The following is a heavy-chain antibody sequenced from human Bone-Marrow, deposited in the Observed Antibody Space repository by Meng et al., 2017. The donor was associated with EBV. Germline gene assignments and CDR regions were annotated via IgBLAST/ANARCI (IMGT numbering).Heavy chain of an antibody. J-gene: IGHJ5*02. V-gene: IGHV1-46*01. CDR3: AISRIVGATGSWFDP. Sequence: QGQLGPSGAEVMMPGASVKVSCKAYGYIFTSYYMQWVRQAPGQGLEWLGIINPSGGSTSYAQKFQGRVTMTRDTSTSTVYMELSSLRSEDTAVYYCAISRIVGATGSWFDPWGQGTLVTVSS. D-gene: IGHD1-26*01. CDR2: INPSGGST. CDR1: GYIFTSYY.